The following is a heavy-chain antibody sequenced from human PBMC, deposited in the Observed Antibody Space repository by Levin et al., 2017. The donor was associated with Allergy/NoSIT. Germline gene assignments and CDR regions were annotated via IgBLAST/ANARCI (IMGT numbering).Heavy chain of an antibody. J-gene: IGHJ4*02. CDR2: ISYDGSNK. D-gene: IGHD5-18*01. CDR1: GFTFSSYG. V-gene: IGHV3-30*18. Sequence: GGSLRLSCAASGFTFSSYGMHWVRQAPGKGLEWVAVISYDGSNKYYADSVKGRFTISRDNSKNTLYLQMNSLRAEDTAVYYCAKDRRRYSYAPPDYWGQGTLVTVSS. CDR3: AKDRRRYSYAPPDY.